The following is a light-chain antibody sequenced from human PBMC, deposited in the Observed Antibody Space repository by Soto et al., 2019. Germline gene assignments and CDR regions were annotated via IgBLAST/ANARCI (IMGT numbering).Light chain of an antibody. V-gene: IGKV3-15*01. J-gene: IGKJ1*01. CDR1: QSVSSN. CDR3: HQYNNWPPA. CDR2: GAS. Sequence: ETVMTQSPATLSVSPGERATLSCRASQSVSSNLAWYQQKPGQAPRLLIYGASTRATGIPARFSGSGSGTEFTLTISSXLSEDFAVYYCHQYNNWPPAVGQGTKVDIK.